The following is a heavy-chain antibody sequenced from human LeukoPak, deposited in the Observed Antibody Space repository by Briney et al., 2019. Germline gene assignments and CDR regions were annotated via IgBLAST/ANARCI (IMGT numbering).Heavy chain of an antibody. CDR1: GFTFSSYA. Sequence: GGTLRLSCAASGFTFSSYAMNWVRQAPGKGLEWVSAINAGGGSTYYADSVKGRFTISRDNSKNTLYLQMNSLRAEDTAVYYCAKPARTDYVDYWGQGTLVTVSS. J-gene: IGHJ4*02. CDR3: AKPARTDYVDY. CDR2: INAGGGST. V-gene: IGHV3-23*01. D-gene: IGHD1-14*01.